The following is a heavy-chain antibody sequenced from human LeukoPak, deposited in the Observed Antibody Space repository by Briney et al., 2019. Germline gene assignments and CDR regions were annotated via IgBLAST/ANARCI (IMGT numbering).Heavy chain of an antibody. V-gene: IGHV1-69*05. CDR2: IIPIFGTA. CDR3: AREYYDSSGYFSRFDP. Sequence: SVKVSCKASGGTFSSYAISWVRQAPGQGLEWMGGIIPIFGTANYAQKFQGRVTTTTDESTSTAYMELSSLRSEDTAVYYCAREYYDSSGYFSRFDPWGQGTLVTVSS. CDR1: GGTFSSYA. J-gene: IGHJ5*02. D-gene: IGHD3-22*01.